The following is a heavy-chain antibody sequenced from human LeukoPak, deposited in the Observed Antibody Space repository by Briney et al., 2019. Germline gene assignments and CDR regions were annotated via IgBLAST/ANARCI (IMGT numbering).Heavy chain of an antibody. CDR1: GFTFSSYS. J-gene: IGHJ4*02. V-gene: IGHV3-21*01. CDR2: ISSSSYI. CDR3: ARAPSVLRFLEWLNYFDY. D-gene: IGHD3-3*01. Sequence: GGSLRLSXAASGFTFSSYSMNWVHQAPGKGLEWVSSISSSSYIYYADSVKGRFTISRDNAKNSLYLQMNSLRAEDTAVYYCARAPSVLRFLEWLNYFDYWGQGTLVTVSS.